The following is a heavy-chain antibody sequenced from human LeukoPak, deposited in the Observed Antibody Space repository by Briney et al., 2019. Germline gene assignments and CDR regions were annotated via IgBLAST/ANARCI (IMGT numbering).Heavy chain of an antibody. J-gene: IGHJ4*02. V-gene: IGHV3-30*02. CDR3: AKVGYGWYEVVY. CDR1: GFTFSTYG. CDR2: IRYDGTEE. D-gene: IGHD6-19*01. Sequence: GGSLRLSCAASGFTFSTYGMHWVRQAPGKGLDWVAFIRYDGTEEYYADSVKDRFIVSRDNSKNTVYLQIHSLRVEATAIYFCAKVGYGWYEVVYWGEGTLVTVSS.